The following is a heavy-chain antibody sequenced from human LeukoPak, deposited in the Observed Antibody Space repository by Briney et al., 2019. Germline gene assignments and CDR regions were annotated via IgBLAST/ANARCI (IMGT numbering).Heavy chain of an antibody. Sequence: ASVKVSRKASGGTFSSYAISWVRQATGQGLEWMGWMNPNSGNTGYAQKFQGRVTMTRNTSISTAYMELSSLRSEDTAVYYCALSLSIAAAGTEVDYWGQGTLVTVSS. D-gene: IGHD6-13*01. CDR1: GGTFSSYA. CDR3: ALSLSIAAAGTEVDY. CDR2: MNPNSGNT. V-gene: IGHV1-8*02. J-gene: IGHJ4*02.